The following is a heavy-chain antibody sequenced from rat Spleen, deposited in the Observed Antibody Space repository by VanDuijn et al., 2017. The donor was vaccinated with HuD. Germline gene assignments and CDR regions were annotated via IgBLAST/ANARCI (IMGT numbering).Heavy chain of an antibody. CDR2: ISASGGST. J-gene: IGHJ2*01. D-gene: IGHD4-3*01. Sequence: EVQLVESGGGLVQPGGSMKLSCAVSGFTSTSFPVAWVRQAPTKGLEWVATISASGGSTYFRDSVKGRFTISRDVTKTTLYLQMSSLRSEDTATYYCTRGRVYFGYTGFEYWGQGVMVTVSS. CDR1: GFTSTSFP. V-gene: IGHV5-46*01. CDR3: TRGRVYFGYTGFEY.